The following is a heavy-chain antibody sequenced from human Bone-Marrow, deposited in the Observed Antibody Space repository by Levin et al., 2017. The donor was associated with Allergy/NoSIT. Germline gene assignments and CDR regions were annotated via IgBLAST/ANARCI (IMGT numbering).Heavy chain of an antibody. D-gene: IGHD1-26*01. Sequence: SCAASGFTFVEAWMNWVRQAPGKGLEWVGRIKSKTDGEITDYAAPVKGRFSISRDDSKATVYLQMNSLKSEDTAVYYCLVGAPGWGQGTLVTVSS. J-gene: IGHJ4*02. V-gene: IGHV3-15*07. CDR3: LVGAPG. CDR1: GFTFVEAW. CDR2: IKSKTDGEIT.